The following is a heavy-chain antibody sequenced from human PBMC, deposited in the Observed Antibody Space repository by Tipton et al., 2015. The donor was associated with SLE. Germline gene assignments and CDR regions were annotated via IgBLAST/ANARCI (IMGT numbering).Heavy chain of an antibody. Sequence: TLSLTCTVSGGSISSYYWSWIRQPPGKGLEWIGYIYYSGSTNYNPSLKSRVTISVDTSKNQFSLKLSSVTAADTAVYYCARAFGDFWSGYFLNWFDPWGQGTLVTVSS. V-gene: IGHV4-59*12. CDR1: GGSISSYY. CDR3: ARAFGDFWSGYFLNWFDP. J-gene: IGHJ5*02. CDR2: IYYSGST. D-gene: IGHD3-3*01.